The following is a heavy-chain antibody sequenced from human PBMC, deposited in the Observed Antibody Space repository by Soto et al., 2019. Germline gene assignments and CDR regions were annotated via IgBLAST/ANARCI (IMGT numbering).Heavy chain of an antibody. Sequence: PSETLSLTCAVYGGSFSGYFWNWVRQPPGKGLEWIGEINHSGSTKYNPSLKSRVTLSVDTSKNQFSLRVFSVTAADTAVYYCARDLSGYYYGMDVWGQGTTVTASS. V-gene: IGHV4-34*01. CDR2: INHSGST. J-gene: IGHJ6*02. CDR1: GGSFSGYF. CDR3: ARDLSGYYYGMDV.